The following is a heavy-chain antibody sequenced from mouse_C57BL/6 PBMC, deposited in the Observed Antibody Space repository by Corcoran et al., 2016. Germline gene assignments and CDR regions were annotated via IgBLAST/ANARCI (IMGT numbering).Heavy chain of an antibody. CDR2: ISSSKSYI. CDR3: ASGPPLNY. D-gene: IGHD3-1*01. J-gene: IGHJ4*01. V-gene: IGHV5-17*01. Sequence: EVQLVESGGGLVQPGGSLRLSCAASGFTFSSYSMNWVRQAPGKGLEWVSSISSSKSYIYYADSLKGRFTISRDNAKNALYLHMNSLRADDTAVYYCASGPPLNYWGQGTLVTVSS. CDR1: GFTFSSYS.